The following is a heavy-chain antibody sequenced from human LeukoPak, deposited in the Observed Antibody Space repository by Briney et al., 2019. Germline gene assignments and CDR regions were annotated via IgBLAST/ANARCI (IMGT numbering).Heavy chain of an antibody. Sequence: PSETLSLTCTVSGGSISSSNYYWGWIRQPPGKGLEWIGGLYYSGNTYYNPSLKSRVTISVDTSKNQLSLKLSSVTAADTAVYYCTRGSIAYYYMDVWGKGTTVTISS. J-gene: IGHJ6*03. CDR2: LYYSGNT. D-gene: IGHD3-22*01. V-gene: IGHV4-39*07. CDR3: TRGSIAYYYMDV. CDR1: GGSISSSNYY.